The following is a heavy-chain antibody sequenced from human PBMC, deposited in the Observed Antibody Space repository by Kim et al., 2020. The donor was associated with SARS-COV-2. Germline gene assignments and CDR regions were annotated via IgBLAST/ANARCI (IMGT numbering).Heavy chain of an antibody. D-gene: IGHD2-15*01. J-gene: IGHJ2*01. CDR1: GFTFSSYA. CDR2: ISGSGGST. Sequence: GGSLRLSCAASGFTFSSYAMSWVRQAPGKGLEWVSAISGSGGSTYYADSVKGRFTISRDNSKNTLYLQMNSLRAEDTAVYYCAKDPGYCSGGSCFNWYFDLWGRGTLVTVSS. CDR3: AKDPGYCSGGSCFNWYFDL. V-gene: IGHV3-23*01.